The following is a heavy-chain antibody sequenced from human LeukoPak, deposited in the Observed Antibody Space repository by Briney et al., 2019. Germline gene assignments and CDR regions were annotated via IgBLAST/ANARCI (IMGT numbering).Heavy chain of an antibody. CDR2: IIPIFGTA. J-gene: IGHJ4*02. CDR3: ARDLGNSGSYFESGGFDY. D-gene: IGHD1-26*01. Sequence: SVKVSCKASGGTFSSYAISWVRQAPGQGLEWMGGIIPIFGTANYAQKFQGRVTITADESTSTAYMELSSLRSEDTAVYYCARDLGNSGSYFESGGFDYWGQGTLVTVSS. V-gene: IGHV1-69*13. CDR1: GGTFSSYA.